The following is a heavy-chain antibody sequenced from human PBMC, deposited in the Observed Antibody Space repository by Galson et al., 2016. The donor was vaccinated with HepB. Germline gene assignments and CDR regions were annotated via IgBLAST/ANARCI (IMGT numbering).Heavy chain of an antibody. CDR2: INPHNGGT. J-gene: IGHJ6*02. V-gene: IGHV1-2*06. CDR3: ARDQDYNDFIYYGMDV. D-gene: IGHD4-17*01. CDR1: GFSFSERS. Sequence: SVKVSCKASGFSFSERSVYWMRQAPGQGLQLMGRINPHNGGTNSAEKFEGRLTITRDTSITTVYMGLSRLTSDDTAVYYCARDQDYNDFIYYGMDVWGQGTTVTVSS.